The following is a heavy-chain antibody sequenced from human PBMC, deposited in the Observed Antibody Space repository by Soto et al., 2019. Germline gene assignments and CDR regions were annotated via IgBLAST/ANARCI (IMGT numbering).Heavy chain of an antibody. CDR3: ARDRVVAGIGEIDY. CDR1: GFTFSNSA. D-gene: IGHD6-19*01. V-gene: IGHV3-30-3*01. J-gene: IGHJ4*02. Sequence: QVQLVESRGGVVQPGRSLRLSCAASGFTFSNSAMHWARQAPGKGLGWVAVISYDGNNKYYADSVKGRFTISRDNSMNTLYLQMNSLRPEDTAVYYCARDRVVAGIGEIDYWGQGTLVTVSS. CDR2: ISYDGNNK.